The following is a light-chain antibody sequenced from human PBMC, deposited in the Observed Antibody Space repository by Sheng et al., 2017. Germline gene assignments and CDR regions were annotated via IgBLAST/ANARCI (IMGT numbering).Light chain of an antibody. CDR1: QAIDNS. CDR3: QQYYSTPWT. Sequence: DIQMTQSPSSLSASVGDRVTITCRASQAIDNSLAWYQQKSGKAPKLLLYSASRLESGVPSRFSGSRSGTDYTVTISSLQPDDFATYYCQQYYSTPWTFGRRT. CDR2: SAS. J-gene: IGKJ1*01. V-gene: IGKV1-NL1*01.